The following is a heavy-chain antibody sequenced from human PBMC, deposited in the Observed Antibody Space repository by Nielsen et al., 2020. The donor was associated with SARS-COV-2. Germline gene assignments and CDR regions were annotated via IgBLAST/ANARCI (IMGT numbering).Heavy chain of an antibody. V-gene: IGHV3-7*01. Sequence: VRQMPGKGLEWVANIKQDGSEKYYVDSVKGRFTISRGNAKNSLYLQMNSLRAEDTAVYYCAREDGDYVYFDYWGQGTLVTVFS. D-gene: IGHD4-17*01. J-gene: IGHJ4*02. CDR2: IKQDGSEK. CDR3: AREDGDYVYFDY.